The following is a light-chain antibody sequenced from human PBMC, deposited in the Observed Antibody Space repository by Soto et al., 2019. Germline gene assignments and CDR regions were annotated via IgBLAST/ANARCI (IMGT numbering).Light chain of an antibody. CDR3: QQSYSIPIT. Sequence: DLVVTQSPLALPVTPGETASVSCRSSQILLHSNGYNYLDWYLQKPGQSPQXLIYLGSNRASGVPDRLSGSGSGTDFTITITSLKTEDFATYYCQQSYSIPITFGQGTRLEIK. CDR1: QILLHSNGYNY. V-gene: IGKV2-28*01. J-gene: IGKJ5*01. CDR2: LGS.